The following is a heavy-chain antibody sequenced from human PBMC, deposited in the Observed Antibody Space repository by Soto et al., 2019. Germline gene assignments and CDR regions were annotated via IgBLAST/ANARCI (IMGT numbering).Heavy chain of an antibody. V-gene: IGHV3-11*01. CDR2: ISSGHSTI. D-gene: IGHD6-6*01. J-gene: IGHJ5*02. CDR1: GFTFSDYY. CDR3: ARGSSPSVWFDP. Sequence: NPGVSLRLSCAASGFTFSDYYMSWIRQAPGKGLEWVSYISSGHSTIYYADSVKGRFTISRDNAKNSLYLQMNSLRAEDTAVYYCARGSSPSVWFDPWGQGTLVTVSS.